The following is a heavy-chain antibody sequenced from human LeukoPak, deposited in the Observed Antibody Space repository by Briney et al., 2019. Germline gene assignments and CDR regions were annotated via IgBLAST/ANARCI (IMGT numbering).Heavy chain of an antibody. D-gene: IGHD1-26*01. CDR2: ISGSGGST. CDR1: GFTFSSYA. J-gene: IGHJ4*02. Sequence: GGSLRLSCAASGFTFSSYAMSWVRQAPGKGLEWVSAISGSGGSTYYADSVKGRFTISRDNSKNTLYLQMNSLRAEDTAVYYCAKRYSGSYRGDYFDYWGQGTLVTVSS. V-gene: IGHV3-23*01. CDR3: AKRYSGSYRGDYFDY.